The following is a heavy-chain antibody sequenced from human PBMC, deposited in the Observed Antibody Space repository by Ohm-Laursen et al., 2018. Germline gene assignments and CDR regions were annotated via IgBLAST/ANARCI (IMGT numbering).Heavy chain of an antibody. CDR1: GFTFSSYW. Sequence: SLRLSCAASGFTFSSYWMTWVRQPPGKGLEWVARIKVDGSEKYYVDSVKGRFTISRDDAKNSLYLQMNSLRAEDTALYYCAKDSYYYGMDVWGQGTTVTVSS. CDR3: AKDSYYYGMDV. V-gene: IGHV3-7*03. J-gene: IGHJ6*02. CDR2: IKVDGSEK.